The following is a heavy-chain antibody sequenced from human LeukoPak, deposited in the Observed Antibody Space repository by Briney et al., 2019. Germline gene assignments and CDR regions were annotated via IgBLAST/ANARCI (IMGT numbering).Heavy chain of an antibody. D-gene: IGHD6-13*01. CDR3: ARGAGLGFDY. V-gene: IGHV4-30-2*01. J-gene: IGHJ4*02. CDR2: IHHSGST. CDR1: GGSISSGGYS. Sequence: SETLSLTCAVSGGSISSGGYSWSWIRQPPGKGLEWIGYIHHSGSTYYNPSLKSRVTISVDRSKNQFSLKLSSVTAADTAVYYCARGAGLGFDYWGQGTLVTVSS.